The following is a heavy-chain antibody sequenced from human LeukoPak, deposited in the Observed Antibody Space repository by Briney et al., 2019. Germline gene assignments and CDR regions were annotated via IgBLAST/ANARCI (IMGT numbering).Heavy chain of an antibody. Sequence: TSETLSLTCTVSGGSISSSSYYWGWIRQPPGKGLEWIGSIYYSGSTYYNPSLKSRVTISVDTSKNQFSLKLSSVTAADTALYYYARGSVRFDYWGQGTLVTVSS. CDR3: ARGSVRFDY. CDR2: IYYSGST. J-gene: IGHJ4*02. V-gene: IGHV4-39*01. CDR1: GGSISSSSYY.